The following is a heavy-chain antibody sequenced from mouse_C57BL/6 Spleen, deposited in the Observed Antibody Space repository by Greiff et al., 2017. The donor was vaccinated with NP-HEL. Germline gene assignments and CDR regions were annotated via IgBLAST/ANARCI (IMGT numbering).Heavy chain of an antibody. V-gene: IGHV1-47*01. J-gene: IGHJ4*01. Sequence: QVQLKESGAELVKPGASVKMSCKASGYTFTTYPIEWMKQNHGKSLEWIGNFHPYNDDTKYNEKFKGKATLTVEKSSSTVYLELSRLTSDDSAVYYCARGDAGYYYAMDYWGQGTSVTVSS. D-gene: IGHD3-3*01. CDR3: ARGDAGYYYAMDY. CDR1: GYTFTTYP. CDR2: FHPYNDDT.